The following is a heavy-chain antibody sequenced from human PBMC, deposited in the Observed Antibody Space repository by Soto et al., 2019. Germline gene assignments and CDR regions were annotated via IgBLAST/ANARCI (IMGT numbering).Heavy chain of an antibody. CDR1: VFTFRDYD. V-gene: IGHV3-11*01. CDR2: ISSSGTGI. CDR3: ARAYSDACDI. D-gene: IGHD2-15*01. J-gene: IGHJ3*02. Sequence: QVQLVESGGGLVKPGGSLRLSCAASVFTFRDYDMIWIRQAPGKGLDWSAYISSSGTGIYYPDSVQGRFTISRDNAKNSLYLQVSSLRAEDTAVYYCARAYSDACDICGQGTIVTVSS.